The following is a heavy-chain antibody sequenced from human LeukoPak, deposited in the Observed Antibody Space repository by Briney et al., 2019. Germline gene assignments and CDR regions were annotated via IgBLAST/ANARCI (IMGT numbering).Heavy chain of an antibody. J-gene: IGHJ4*02. Sequence: PSDTQSLTCTVSGGSLNSYHWSWLRQPPGRGLQWIGYIYYSGSTYFNPSLKSRVTMSVDTSKNQFSLKLNSVTDADTAMYYCASVRGVQPYCSSSNCYAGGFFDYWGQGNLVTASS. D-gene: IGHD2-2*01. V-gene: IGHV4-59*07. CDR1: GGSLNSYH. CDR3: ASVRGVQPYCSSSNCYAGGFFDY. CDR2: IYYSGST.